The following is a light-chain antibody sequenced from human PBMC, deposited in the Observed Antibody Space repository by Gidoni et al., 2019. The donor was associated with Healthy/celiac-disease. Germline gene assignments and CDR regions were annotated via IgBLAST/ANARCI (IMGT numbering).Light chain of an antibody. CDR3: QQYNNWPSAWT. Sequence: EIVLTQSPATLSVSPGERATLSCRASQSVSSNLAWYQQKPGQAPRLLIYGASTRATCIPARFSGSGSGTEFTLTISSLQSEDFAFYYCQQYNNWPSAWTFGQGTKVEI. V-gene: IGKV3-15*01. CDR1: QSVSSN. CDR2: GAS. J-gene: IGKJ1*01.